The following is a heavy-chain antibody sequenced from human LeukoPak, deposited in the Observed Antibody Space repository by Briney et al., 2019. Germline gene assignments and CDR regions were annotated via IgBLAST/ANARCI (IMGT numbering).Heavy chain of an antibody. J-gene: IGHJ3*02. CDR1: EFPVGSNY. D-gene: IGHD4-23*01. Sequence: GGSLRLSCAASEFPVGSNYMTWVRQAPGKGLEWVSLIYSGGSTYYADSVKGRFTISRDNSKNTLYLQMNSLRAEDTAVYYCARDFVFGGAFDIWGQGTMVTVSS. V-gene: IGHV3-66*01. CDR3: ARDFVFGGAFDI. CDR2: IYSGGST.